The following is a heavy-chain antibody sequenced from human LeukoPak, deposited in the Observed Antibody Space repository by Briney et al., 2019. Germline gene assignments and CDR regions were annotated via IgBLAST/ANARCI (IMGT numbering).Heavy chain of an antibody. V-gene: IGHV4-4*02. CDR2: MYLSGTT. CDR3: AGLVGRYSSGLYYYYFDY. Sequence: SGTLSLTCTVSGDSINSLDLWSWVRQPPGKGLEWIGEMYLSGTTHSNPSVKSRVTILIDKSKNQFFLNLSSVTAADTAVYYCAGLVGRYSSGLYYYYFDYWGQGTLVTVSS. J-gene: IGHJ4*02. CDR1: GDSINSLDL. D-gene: IGHD3-22*01.